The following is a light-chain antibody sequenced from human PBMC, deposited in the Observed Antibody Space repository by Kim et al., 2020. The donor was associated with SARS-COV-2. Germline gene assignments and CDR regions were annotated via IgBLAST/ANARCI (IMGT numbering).Light chain of an antibody. CDR2: EVN. CDR1: SSDVGAYKY. CDR3: SSYAGTSGYV. Sequence: ALTQPPSASGSPGQSVTISCTGTSSDVGAYKYVSWYQQHPGKAPKLMIFEVNERPSGVPDRFSGSKSGNTASLTVSGLQAEDEADYYCSSYAGTSGYVFGTGTKVTVL. J-gene: IGLJ1*01. V-gene: IGLV2-8*01.